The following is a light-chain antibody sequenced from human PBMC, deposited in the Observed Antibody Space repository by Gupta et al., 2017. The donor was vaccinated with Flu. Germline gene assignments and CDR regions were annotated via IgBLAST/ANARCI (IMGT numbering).Light chain of an antibody. V-gene: IGLV1-40*01. CDR1: SSNIGAGYD. CDR2: GNN. Sequence: QSVLTQPPSVSGAPGQRVTISCTGSSSNIGAGYDVHWYQQFPGTAPKLRSYGNNNRPSGVPDRFACSKSGTSASLALTGLQAEDEADDHCQSYARSLSGSVFGGGTRLTVL. CDR3: QSYARSLSGSV. J-gene: IGLJ3*02.